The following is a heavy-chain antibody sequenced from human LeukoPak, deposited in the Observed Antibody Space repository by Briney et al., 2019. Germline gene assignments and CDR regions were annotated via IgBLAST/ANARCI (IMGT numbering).Heavy chain of an antibody. CDR1: GYTFTSYD. CDR2: MNPNSGNT. J-gene: IGHJ6*03. V-gene: IGHV1-8*03. Sequence: ASVKVSCKASGYTFTSYDINWVRQATGQGLEWMGWMNPNSGNTGYAQKFQGRVTITRNTSISTAYMELSSLRSEDTAVYYCARARHGYSYGYYYYYMDVWGKGTTVTVSS. D-gene: IGHD5-18*01. CDR3: ARARHGYSYGYYYYYMDV.